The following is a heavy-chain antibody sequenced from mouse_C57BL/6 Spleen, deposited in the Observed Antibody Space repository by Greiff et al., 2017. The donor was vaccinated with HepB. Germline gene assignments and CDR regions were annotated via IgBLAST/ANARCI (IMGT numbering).Heavy chain of an antibody. CDR2: IYPGDGDT. D-gene: IGHD1-1*01. J-gene: IGHJ4*01. V-gene: IGHV1-82*01. CDR1: GYAFSSSW. Sequence: QVQLQQSGPELVKPGASVKISCKASGYAFSSSWMNWVKQRPGKGLEWIGRIYPGDGDTNYNGKFKGKATLTADKASSTAYMQLSSLPSEDSAVYFCARSRATVVAAYDAMDYWGQGTSVTVSA. CDR3: ARSRATVVAAYDAMDY.